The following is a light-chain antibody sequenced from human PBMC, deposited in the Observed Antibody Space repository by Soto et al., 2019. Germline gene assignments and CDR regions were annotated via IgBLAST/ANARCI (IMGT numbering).Light chain of an antibody. CDR3: QQTFSPAVT. Sequence: DIHSTQSPSSLSAAVGVRVSITCRASQAILTYLNWFQQKAGKAPEVLIYGASSLRSGVPSRFTGSGSATDFTLTITSLQPEDAGTYFCQQTFSPAVTFGGGTKVDIK. J-gene: IGKJ4*01. CDR1: QAILTY. V-gene: IGKV1-39*01. CDR2: GAS.